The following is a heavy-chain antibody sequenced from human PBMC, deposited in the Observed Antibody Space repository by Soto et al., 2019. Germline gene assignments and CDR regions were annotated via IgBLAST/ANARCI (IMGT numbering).Heavy chain of an antibody. Sequence: WGSLILPCAASGFTFSSYAMSWVRQAPGNGLEWVSAISGSGGSTYYADSVKGRFTISRDNSKNTLYLQMKSLRAEDTAVYYCAKGRYIYYYDSSGYRDYWGQGTMVTVSS. CDR2: ISGSGGST. V-gene: IGHV3-23*01. CDR1: GFTFSSYA. D-gene: IGHD3-22*01. J-gene: IGHJ4*02. CDR3: AKGRYIYYYDSSGYRDY.